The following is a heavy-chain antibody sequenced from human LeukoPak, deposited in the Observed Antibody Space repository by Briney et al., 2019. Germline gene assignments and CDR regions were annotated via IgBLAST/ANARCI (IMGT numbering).Heavy chain of an antibody. J-gene: IGHJ5*02. CDR3: ARDRSITMVRGDWFDP. V-gene: IGHV3-30-3*01. D-gene: IGHD3-10*01. CDR1: GFTFSSYA. Sequence: GGSLRLSCAASGFTFSSYAMHWVRQAPGKGLEWVAVISYDGSNKYYADSVKGRFTISRDNSKNTLYLQMNSLRAVDTAVYYCARDRSITMVRGDWFDPWGQGTLVTVSS. CDR2: ISYDGSNK.